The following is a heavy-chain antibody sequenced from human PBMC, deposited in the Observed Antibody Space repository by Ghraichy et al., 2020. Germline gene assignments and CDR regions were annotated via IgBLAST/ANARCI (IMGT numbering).Heavy chain of an antibody. CDR3: GKDLHWNQCDH. Sequence: LSLTCAAFGFTFSQNWMTWFRQAPGKGLEWVATIDEDGNERNYVDSVKGRFTISRDNAKDSVYLQMDSLRVEDTAVYYCGKDLHWNQCDHWGQGALVTVSS. J-gene: IGHJ4*02. CDR1: GFTFSQNW. V-gene: IGHV3-7*04. CDR2: IDEDGNER. D-gene: IGHD1-1*01.